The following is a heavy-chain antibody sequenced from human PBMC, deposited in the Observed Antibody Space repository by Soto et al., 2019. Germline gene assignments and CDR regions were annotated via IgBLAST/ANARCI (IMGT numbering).Heavy chain of an antibody. CDR3: AMVDFYGTPSPQDV. CDR2: INTYNGNT. Sequence: QVQLVQSGAEVKNPGASVKVSCKASGYTFTRYGIGWARQAPGQGLVWMGWINTYNGNTNYAQNVQGRVTLTKDTSTSTAYMGRRSLRSNDTAIYYCAMVDFYGTPSPQDVWGQGTTVIVSS. CDR1: GYTFTRYG. V-gene: IGHV1-18*01. D-gene: IGHD3-3*01. J-gene: IGHJ6*02.